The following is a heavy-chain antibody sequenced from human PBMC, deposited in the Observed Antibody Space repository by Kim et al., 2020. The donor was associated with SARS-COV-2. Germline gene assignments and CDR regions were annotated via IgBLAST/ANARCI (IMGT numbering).Heavy chain of an antibody. CDR3: ARGFLGTARFYYYYYGMDV. V-gene: IGHV3-74*01. Sequence: GRFTNPRDNAKNTLYLQMNSLRAEDTAVYYCARGFLGTARFYYYYYGMDVWGQGTTVTVSS. J-gene: IGHJ6*02. D-gene: IGHD1-1*01.